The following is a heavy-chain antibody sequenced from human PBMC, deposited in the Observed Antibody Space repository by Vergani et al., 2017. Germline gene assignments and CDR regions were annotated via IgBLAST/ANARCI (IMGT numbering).Heavy chain of an antibody. CDR3: ARHGLMSSRKKDYYLVYGMDV. D-gene: IGHD2-2*01. V-gene: IGHV5-51*01. J-gene: IGHJ6*02. CDR1: GYSFTSYW. Sequence: EVQLVQSGAEVKKPGESLKISCKGSGYSFTSYWIGWVRQMPGKGLEWMGIIYPGDSDTRYSPSFQGQVTISADTSISTAYLQWSSLKASDPAMYDCARHGLMSSRKKDYYLVYGMDVWGQATSVTVSS. CDR2: IYPGDSDT.